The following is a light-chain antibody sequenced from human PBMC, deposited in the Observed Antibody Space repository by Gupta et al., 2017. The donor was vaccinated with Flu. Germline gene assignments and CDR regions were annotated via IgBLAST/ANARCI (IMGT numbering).Light chain of an antibody. V-gene: IGKV3-11*01. Sequence: EIVLPQFPATLSSSPGERATLSCRASQSVSSYLAWYQQKPGQAPRLLIYDASNRATGIPARFSGSGSGTDFTLTISSLEPEDFAVYYCQQRSNWPLTFGGGTKVEIK. CDR2: DAS. CDR3: QQRSNWPLT. J-gene: IGKJ4*01. CDR1: QSVSSY.